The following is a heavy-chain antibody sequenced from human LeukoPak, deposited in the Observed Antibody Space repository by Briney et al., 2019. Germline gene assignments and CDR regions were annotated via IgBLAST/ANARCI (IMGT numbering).Heavy chain of an antibody. Sequence: ASVKVSCKASGYTFTSYAMHWVRQAPGQGLEWMGYINVGNGDTKYSQKFQGRVTFTRDTSASIAYMELSSLTSEDTAIYYCARKNYGDRRPYDYWGQGTLVTVSS. CDR1: GYTFTSYA. D-gene: IGHD2-21*02. CDR2: INVGNGDT. J-gene: IGHJ4*02. CDR3: ARKNYGDRRPYDY. V-gene: IGHV1-3*01.